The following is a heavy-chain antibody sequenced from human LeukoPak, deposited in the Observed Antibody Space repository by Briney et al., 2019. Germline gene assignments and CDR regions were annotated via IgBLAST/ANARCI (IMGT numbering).Heavy chain of an antibody. J-gene: IGHJ4*02. D-gene: IGHD2-15*01. CDR3: ARSRCSGGSCYRPSDY. CDR2: IKQDVSEK. V-gene: IGHV3-7*01. CDR1: GFTFSSYW. Sequence: GGSLRLSCAASGFTFSSYWMSWVRQAPGKGLEWVANIKQDVSEKYYVDSVKGRFTISRDNAKNSLYLQMNSLRAEDTAVYYCARSRCSGGSCYRPSDYWGQGTLVTVSS.